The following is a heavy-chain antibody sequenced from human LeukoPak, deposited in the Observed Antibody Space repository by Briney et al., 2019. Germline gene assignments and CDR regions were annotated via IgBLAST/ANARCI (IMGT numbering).Heavy chain of an antibody. CDR3: ARVEYSGSYYGGLDY. CDR1: GCSISGYY. J-gene: IGHJ4*02. V-gene: IGHV4-59*01. CDR2: IYYSGST. Sequence: SETLSLTCTVYGCSISGYYWSWIRQPPGKGLEWIGDIYYSGSTNYNPSLKSRVTISVDTSKNQFSLKLSSVTAADTAVYYCARVEYSGSYYGGLDYWGQGTLVTVSS. D-gene: IGHD1-26*01.